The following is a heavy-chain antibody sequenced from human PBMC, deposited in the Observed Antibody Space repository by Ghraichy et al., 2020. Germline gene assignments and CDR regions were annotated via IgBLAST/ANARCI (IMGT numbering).Heavy chain of an antibody. CDR3: ARGSLVVSPYNNAFDV. CDR2: IYSTGTT. Sequence: GSLRLSCTVSGGSISSYYWNWIRQPAGKGLEWIGRIYSTGTTNYNPSLKSRVSLSVDASNNQVSLRVNSLTAADTAVYFCARGSLVVSPYNNAFDVWGQGALVTVSS. CDR1: GGSISSYY. V-gene: IGHV4-4*07. D-gene: IGHD3-22*01. J-gene: IGHJ3*01.